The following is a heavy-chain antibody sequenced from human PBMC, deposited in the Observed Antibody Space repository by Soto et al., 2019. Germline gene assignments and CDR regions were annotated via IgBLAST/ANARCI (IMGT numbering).Heavy chain of an antibody. CDR1: GYSFTSYW. D-gene: IGHD6-13*01. CDR2: IYPGDSDT. Sequence: XAALKISCKGCGYSFTSYWIGWVRQMPGKGLEWMGIIYPGDSDTRYSPSFQGQVTISADKSISTAYLQWSSLKASDTAMYYCASRGIAAADKHHRHDAFDIWGQGTMVTASS. CDR3: ASRGIAAADKHHRHDAFDI. J-gene: IGHJ3*02. V-gene: IGHV5-51*01.